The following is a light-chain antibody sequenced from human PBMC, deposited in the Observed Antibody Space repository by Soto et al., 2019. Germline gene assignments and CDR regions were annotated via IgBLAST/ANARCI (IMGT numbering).Light chain of an antibody. CDR1: QSISYW. CDR3: QEYNTYSRT. Sequence: DIQMTQSPSTLPASAGDRVTITCRASQSISYWLAWYQQKPGKAPKLLIYMSSRLESGVPSRFSGSGSGTEFTLTISSLQPDDFATYYCQEYNTYSRTFGQGTRVEVK. V-gene: IGKV1-5*03. CDR2: MSS. J-gene: IGKJ1*01.